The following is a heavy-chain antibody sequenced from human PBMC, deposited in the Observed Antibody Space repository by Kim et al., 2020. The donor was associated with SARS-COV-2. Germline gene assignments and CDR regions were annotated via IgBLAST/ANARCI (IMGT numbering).Heavy chain of an antibody. J-gene: IGHJ6*02. CDR1: GGTFSSYA. Sequence: SVKVSCKASGGTFSSYAISWVRQAPGQGLEWMGGIIPIFGTANYAQKFQGRVTITADESTSTAYMELSSLRSEDTAVYYCARDLRQLPTRYGMDVWGQGTTVTVSS. CDR3: ARDLRQLPTRYGMDV. V-gene: IGHV1-69*13. CDR2: IIPIFGTA. D-gene: IGHD2-2*01.